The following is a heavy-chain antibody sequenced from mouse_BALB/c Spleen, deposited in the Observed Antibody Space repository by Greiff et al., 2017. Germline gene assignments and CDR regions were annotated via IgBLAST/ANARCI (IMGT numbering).Heavy chain of an antibody. CDR2: ISSGGST. D-gene: IGHD2-3*01. J-gene: IGHJ2*01. CDR3: ARDGYYGDY. CDR1: GFTFSSYA. Sequence: EVQLVESGGGLVKPGGSLKLSCAASGFTFSSYAMSWVRQTPEKRLEWVASISSGGSTYYPDSVKGRFTISRDNARNILYLQMSSLRSEDTAMYYCARDGYYGDYWGQGTTLTVSS. V-gene: IGHV5-6-5*01.